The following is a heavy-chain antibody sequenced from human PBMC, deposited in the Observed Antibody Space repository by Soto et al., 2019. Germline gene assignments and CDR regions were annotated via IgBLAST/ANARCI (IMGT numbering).Heavy chain of an antibody. Sequence: QVQLQESGPGLVKPSETLSLTCTVSGGSVSSGSYYWSWIRQPPGKGLEWIGYIYYSGSTNYNPSPKIRVIISIDTSKNHSSLKLSSVTAADTAVYYCARTTKQQLRGNFDYWGQGTLVTVSS. D-gene: IGHD6-13*01. J-gene: IGHJ4*02. CDR2: IYYSGST. V-gene: IGHV4-61*03. CDR3: ARTTKQQLRGNFDY. CDR1: GGSVSSGSYY.